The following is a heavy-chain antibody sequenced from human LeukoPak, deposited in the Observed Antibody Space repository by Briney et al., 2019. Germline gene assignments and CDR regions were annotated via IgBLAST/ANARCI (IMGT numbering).Heavy chain of an antibody. CDR1: GFTVSSNY. CDR2: IYSGGST. CDR3: AKDGPSNWGSAI. Sequence: PGGSLRLSCAVSGFTVSSNYMGWVRQAPGKGLEWISVIYSGGSTYYADSVKGRFTISRDNAKNSLYLQMNSLRAEDTALYYCAKDGPSNWGSAIWGQGTLVTVSS. J-gene: IGHJ4*02. V-gene: IGHV3-53*05. D-gene: IGHD7-27*01.